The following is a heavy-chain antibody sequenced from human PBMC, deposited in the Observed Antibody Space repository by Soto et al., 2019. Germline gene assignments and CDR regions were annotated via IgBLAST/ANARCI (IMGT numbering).Heavy chain of an antibody. V-gene: IGHV4-31*02. CDR2: IYNSGST. D-gene: IGHD2-21*02. CDR3: ARGVYCGGDCYSGTDY. J-gene: IGHJ4*02. Sequence: WTWIRQHPGKGLEWIGYIYNSGSTYYNPSLKSRLTISLDTSKNQFSLKLSSVTAADTAVYYCARGVYCGGDCYSGTDYWGQGTLVTVSS.